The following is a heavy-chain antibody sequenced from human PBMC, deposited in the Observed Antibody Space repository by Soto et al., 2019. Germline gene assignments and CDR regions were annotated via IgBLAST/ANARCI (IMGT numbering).Heavy chain of an antibody. CDR2: IYYSGST. D-gene: IGHD2-2*01. CDR1: GGSISSGDYY. V-gene: IGHV4-30-4*01. Sequence: SETLSLTCTVSGGSISSGDYYWSWIRQPPGKGLEWIGYIYYSGSTYYSPSLKSRVTISVDTSKNQFSLKLSSVTAADTAVYYCARDRVVPAVDYYYGMDVWGQGTTVTVSS. CDR3: ARDRVVPAVDYYYGMDV. J-gene: IGHJ6*02.